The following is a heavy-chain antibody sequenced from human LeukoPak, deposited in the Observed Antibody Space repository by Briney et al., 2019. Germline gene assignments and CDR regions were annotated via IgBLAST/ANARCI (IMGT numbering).Heavy chain of an antibody. CDR1: GYSFTSYW. V-gene: IGHV5-51*01. CDR3: ARLHYYGSGSYYPGYFDY. J-gene: IGHJ4*02. D-gene: IGHD3-10*01. CDR2: IYPGDSDT. Sequence: GESLKISCKGSGYSFTSYWIGWVRQMPGKGLKWMGIIYPGDSDTRYSPSFQGQVTISADKSISTAYLQWSSLKASDTAMYYCARLHYYGSGSYYPGYFDYWGQGTLVTVSS.